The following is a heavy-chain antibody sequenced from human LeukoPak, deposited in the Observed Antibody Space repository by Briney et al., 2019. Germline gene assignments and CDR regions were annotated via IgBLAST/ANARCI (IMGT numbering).Heavy chain of an antibody. CDR2: IYYTGSSI. D-gene: IGHD2/OR15-2a*01. V-gene: IGHV4-59*08. CDR1: GGSISGYF. CDR3: ARHDPVGHFLRGMDV. Sequence: SETLSLTCAVSGGSISGYFWSWSRQPPGKGLEWIGYIYYTGSSIIYNPSLRSRVTMSVDVSKNQFSLDLTSVTAADTAAYYCARHDPVGHFLRGMDVWGQGTTVTVSS. J-gene: IGHJ6*02.